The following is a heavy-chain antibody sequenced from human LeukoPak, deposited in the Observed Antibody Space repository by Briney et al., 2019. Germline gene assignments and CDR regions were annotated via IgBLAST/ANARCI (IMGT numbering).Heavy chain of an antibody. V-gene: IGHV4-59*05. CDR1: GGPINNYY. J-gene: IGHJ4*02. D-gene: IGHD6-19*01. CDR2: IYYSGST. Sequence: PSETLSLTCNVSGGPINNYYWSWIRQPPGKGLEWIGSIYYSGSTYYNPSLKSRVTISVDTSKNQFSLKLSSVTAADTAVYYCATPYSSGWFAFYWGQGTLVTVSS. CDR3: ATPYSSGWFAFY.